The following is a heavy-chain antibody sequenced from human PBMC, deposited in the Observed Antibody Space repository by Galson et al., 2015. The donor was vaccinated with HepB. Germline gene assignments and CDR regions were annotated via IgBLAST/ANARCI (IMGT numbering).Heavy chain of an antibody. D-gene: IGHD6-19*01. Sequence: SLRLSCAASGFTLSAYGMHWVRQAPGKGLDWVAGITYDGGSHYYADSVKGRVTISRDNLKNTLFLQMSSLRPEDTAVYYCAKVATRGQWLARWNFDYWGQGILVTVSS. V-gene: IGHV3-30*18. CDR2: ITYDGGSH. J-gene: IGHJ4*02. CDR1: GFTLSAYG. CDR3: AKVATRGQWLARWNFDY.